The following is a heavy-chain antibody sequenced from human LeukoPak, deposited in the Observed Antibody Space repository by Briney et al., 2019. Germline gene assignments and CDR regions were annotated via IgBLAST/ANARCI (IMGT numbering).Heavy chain of an antibody. CDR3: ARDNLPTGYDILTGYSTFDY. D-gene: IGHD3-9*01. CDR1: GFTFSSYA. Sequence: GGSLRLSCAASGFTFSSYAMPWVRQAPGEGLEYVSAISSNGGSTYYANSVKGRFTISRDNSKNTLYLQMGSLRAEDMAVYYCARDNLPTGYDILTGYSTFDYWGQGTLVTVS. J-gene: IGHJ4*02. V-gene: IGHV3-64*01. CDR2: ISSNGGST.